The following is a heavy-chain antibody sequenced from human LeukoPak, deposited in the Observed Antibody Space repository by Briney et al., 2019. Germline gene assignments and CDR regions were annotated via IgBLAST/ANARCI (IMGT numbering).Heavy chain of an antibody. CDR3: ARDLSYGSGEF. CDR1: GFTFSSYW. D-gene: IGHD3-10*01. CDR2: IWYDASKK. Sequence: GESLRLSCAASGFTFSSYWMSWVRQAPGKGLEWVAVIWYDASKKYYADSVKGRFTISRDNSKNTLYLQMDSLRAEDTAVYYCARDLSYGSGEFWGQGTLVSVSS. J-gene: IGHJ4*02. V-gene: IGHV3-33*08.